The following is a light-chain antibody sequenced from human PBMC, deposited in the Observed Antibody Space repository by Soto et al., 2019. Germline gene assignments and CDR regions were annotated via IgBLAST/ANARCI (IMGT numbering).Light chain of an antibody. Sequence: DIVMTQSPDSLTVSLGERATINCKSSQSVLYSSTNKNYLAWYQQPPGQPPKLLIYWASTRESGVPDRFSGSGSGTDGTLTISSLQAEDGAVYYCQQYHSMPLTFGGGTKVEIK. CDR1: QSVLYSSTNKNY. V-gene: IGKV4-1*01. CDR2: WAS. CDR3: QQYHSMPLT. J-gene: IGKJ4*01.